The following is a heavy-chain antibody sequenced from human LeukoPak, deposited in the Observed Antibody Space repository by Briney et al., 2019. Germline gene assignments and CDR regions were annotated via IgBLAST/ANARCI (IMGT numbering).Heavy chain of an antibody. D-gene: IGHD5-12*01. CDR1: GGSFSGYY. Sequence: SSETLSLTCAVYGGSFSGYYWSWIRQPPGKGLEWIGEINHSGSTNYNPSLKSRVTISVDTSKNQFSLKLSSVTAADTAVYYCARLQKRATTWAYYYYGMDVWGQGTTVTVSS. V-gene: IGHV4-34*01. CDR2: INHSGST. CDR3: ARLQKRATTWAYYYYGMDV. J-gene: IGHJ6*02.